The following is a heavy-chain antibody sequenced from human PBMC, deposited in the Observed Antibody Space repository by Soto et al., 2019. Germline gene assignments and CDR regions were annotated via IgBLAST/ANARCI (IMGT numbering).Heavy chain of an antibody. D-gene: IGHD5-18*01. CDR3: ARVEAPLIHSDHYYYCMDV. J-gene: IGHJ6*02. V-gene: IGHV3-33*01. Sequence: QVHLVESGGGVVRPGRSLRLACEASGFTFSTYGMHWVRQAPGKGLQWVAVIWYDGTNAYYADSVKGRFTISRDNSKDTLYLEMNNLRTEDTAVYYCARVEAPLIHSDHYYYCMDVWGQGTTVTV. CDR1: GFTFSTYG. CDR2: IWYDGTNA.